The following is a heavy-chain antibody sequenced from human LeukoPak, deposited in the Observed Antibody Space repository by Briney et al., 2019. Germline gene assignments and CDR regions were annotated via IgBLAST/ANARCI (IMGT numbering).Heavy chain of an antibody. CDR3: AKDYCSSTSCQPDIVATWLGY. V-gene: IGHV3-23*01. CDR1: GFTFSSYA. D-gene: IGHD2-2*01. CDR2: ISGSGGST. J-gene: IGHJ4*02. Sequence: GGSLRLSCAASGFTFSSYAMSWVRQAPGKGLEWVSTISGSGGSTYYADPVKGRFTISRDNSKNTLYLQMNSLRAEDTAVYYCAKDYCSSTSCQPDIVATWLGYWGQGTLVTVSS.